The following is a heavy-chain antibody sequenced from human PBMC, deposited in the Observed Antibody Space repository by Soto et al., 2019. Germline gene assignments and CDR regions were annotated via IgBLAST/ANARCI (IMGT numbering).Heavy chain of an antibody. D-gene: IGHD6-13*01. CDR3: ARVSATGTRWFDP. Sequence: SETLSLTCTVSGGSISSGAYYWGWIRQHPGKGLEWIGYISHRGTAYYTPSLKSRVSLSVDPSKSQFSLNVTSLTTADTAVYYCARVSATGTRWFDPWGPGTLVTVSS. V-gene: IGHV4-31*03. J-gene: IGHJ5*02. CDR2: ISHRGTA. CDR1: GGSISSGAYY.